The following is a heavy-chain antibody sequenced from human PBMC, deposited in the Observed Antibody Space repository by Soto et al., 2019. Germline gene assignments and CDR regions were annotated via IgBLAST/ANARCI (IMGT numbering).Heavy chain of an antibody. CDR1: GGTFSSYA. V-gene: IGHV1-69*05. CDR2: IIPIFGTA. J-gene: IGHJ5*02. D-gene: IGHD6-13*01. CDR3: AKSKGIAAAGNWSDP. Sequence: GASVKVSCKASGGTFSSYAISWVRQAPGQGLEWMGGIIPIFGTANYAQKFQGRVTITTDKSTSTAYMELSSLRSEDTAVYYGAKSKGIAAAGNWSDPWGQGTLVTVSS.